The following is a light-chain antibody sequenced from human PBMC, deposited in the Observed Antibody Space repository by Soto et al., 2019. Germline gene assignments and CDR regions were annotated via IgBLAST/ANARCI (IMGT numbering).Light chain of an antibody. CDR3: QQFNSYPWT. CDR1: QSISSW. V-gene: IGKV1-5*01. J-gene: IGKJ1*01. Sequence: DIQMTQSPSTLSASVGDRVTITCRASQSISSWLAWYQQKPGKAPNPLIYDASSLGSGVPSRFSGSGSGTEFTLTISSLQPDDFATYYCQQFNSYPWTFGQGTKVDIK. CDR2: DAS.